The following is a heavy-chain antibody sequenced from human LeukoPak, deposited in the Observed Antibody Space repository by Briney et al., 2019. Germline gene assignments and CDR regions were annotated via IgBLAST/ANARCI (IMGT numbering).Heavy chain of an antibody. CDR2: IVVGSGNT. CDR1: GFTFTSSA. J-gene: IGHJ4*02. Sequence: ASVTVSCTASGFTFTSSAVQWVRQARGQRLEWIGWIVVGSGNTNYAQKFQERVTITRDMSTSTAYMELSSLRSEDTAVYYCAASVDTAMAAGDYWGQGTLVTVSS. D-gene: IGHD5-18*01. CDR3: AASVDTAMAAGDY. V-gene: IGHV1-58*01.